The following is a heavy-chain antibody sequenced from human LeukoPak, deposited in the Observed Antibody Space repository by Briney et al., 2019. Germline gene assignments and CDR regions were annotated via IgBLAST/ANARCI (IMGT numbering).Heavy chain of an antibody. CDR1: GFTFSSYA. V-gene: IGHV3-23*01. CDR2: ISGSGGST. CDR3: ASQKGMGYYGSGSYYGGYGMDV. J-gene: IGHJ6*02. D-gene: IGHD3-10*01. Sequence: GGSLRLSCAAAGFTFSSYAMSWVSQAPGKGLEWGSAISGSGGSTYYADSGKGRFTISRDYSKNSLHLQMNSLRAEDTAVYYCASQKGMGYYGSGSYYGGYGMDVWGQGTTVTVSS.